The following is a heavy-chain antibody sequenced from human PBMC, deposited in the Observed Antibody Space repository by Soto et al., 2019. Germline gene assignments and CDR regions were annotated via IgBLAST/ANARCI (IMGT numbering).Heavy chain of an antibody. Sequence: QLQLQESGPGLVKPSETRSLTCSVSGGSISSSSYFWGWIRQPPGKGLEWIGSIYYSGSTYYNPSLKSRVTVSVDTAKNQFSLKRSSVTAADTAVYYCARHPSDFWFDPWGQGTLVTVSS. D-gene: IGHD2-21*02. V-gene: IGHV4-39*01. CDR3: ARHPSDFWFDP. CDR1: GGSISSSSYF. CDR2: IYYSGST. J-gene: IGHJ5*02.